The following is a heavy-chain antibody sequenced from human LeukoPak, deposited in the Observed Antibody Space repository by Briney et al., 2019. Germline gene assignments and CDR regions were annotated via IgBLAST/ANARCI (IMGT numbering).Heavy chain of an antibody. Sequence: GGSLRLSCAASGFKFSSFSMGWVRQAPGKGLEWLSYITSTSSATYYADSLQGRFTISRDNAKNSLYLQINSLRADDTAVYYCVRAIASYGDSAYWGQGTLVTVSS. CDR2: ITSTSSAT. J-gene: IGHJ4*02. CDR1: GFKFSSFS. D-gene: IGHD5-18*01. V-gene: IGHV3-48*04. CDR3: VRAIASYGDSAY.